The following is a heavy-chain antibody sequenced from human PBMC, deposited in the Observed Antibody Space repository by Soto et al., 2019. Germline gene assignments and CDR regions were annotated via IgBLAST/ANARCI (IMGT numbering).Heavy chain of an antibody. J-gene: IGHJ3*01. D-gene: IGHD1-26*01. CDR3: ARRSSGSYYAAFDV. CDR1: GFTFSTYP. CDR2: IHGSGETT. Sequence: EEQLLESGGGLVQPGGSLRLSCAASGFTFSTYPMTWVRQAPGKGLEWVSSIHGSGETTYYADSVKGRFTISRDNSKNTLYLEMDSLRANDTAFYFCARRSSGSYYAAFDVWGQGTVVTVSS. V-gene: IGHV3-23*01.